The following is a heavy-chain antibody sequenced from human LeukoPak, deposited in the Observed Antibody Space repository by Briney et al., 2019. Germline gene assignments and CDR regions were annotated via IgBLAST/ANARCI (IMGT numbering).Heavy chain of an antibody. Sequence: SEALSLTCTVSGGSISSYYWSWIRQPPGKGLEWIGHIYYSGSTNYNPSLKSRVTISVDTSKNQFSLKLSSVTAADTAVYYCARAPGGCYSSSCLDYWGQGTLVTVSS. J-gene: IGHJ4*02. CDR2: IYYSGST. CDR1: GGSISSYY. V-gene: IGHV4-59*01. CDR3: ARAPGGCYSSSCLDY. D-gene: IGHD6-13*01.